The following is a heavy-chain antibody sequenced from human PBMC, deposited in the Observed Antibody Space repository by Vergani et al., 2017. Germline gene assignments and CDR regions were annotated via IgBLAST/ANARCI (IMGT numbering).Heavy chain of an antibody. D-gene: IGHD2-21*01. Sequence: QVQLVQSGAEVKKPGSSVKVSCRASGGTFNSYTFSWVRQAPGQGLEWMGGIIPIFGTANYAQKFQGRVTITADESTSTAYMELSSLRSEDTAVYYCAGADCGGDCYLYGMDVWGQGTTVTVTS. J-gene: IGHJ6*02. V-gene: IGHV1-69*12. CDR3: AGADCGGDCYLYGMDV. CDR2: IIPIFGTA. CDR1: GGTFNSYT.